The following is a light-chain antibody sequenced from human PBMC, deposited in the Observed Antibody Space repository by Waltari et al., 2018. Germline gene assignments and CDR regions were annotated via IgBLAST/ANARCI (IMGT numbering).Light chain of an antibody. CDR1: SSNIGSTL. J-gene: IGLJ1*01. CDR3: AAWDDILKGHV. Sequence: QSVLTQPPSASGTPGPRVIISCSGSSSNIGSTLVNWYQQLPGTAPKLLIYSNNQRPSGVPDRFSGSKSGTSVSLAISGLQSEDEADYYCAAWDDILKGHVFGSGTKVAVL. CDR2: SNN. V-gene: IGLV1-44*01.